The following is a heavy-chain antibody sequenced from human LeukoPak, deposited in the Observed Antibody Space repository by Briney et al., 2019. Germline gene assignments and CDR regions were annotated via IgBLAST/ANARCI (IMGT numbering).Heavy chain of an antibody. CDR2: ISGSGGST. Sequence: GGSLRLSCAASGFTFSSYGMSWVRQAPGKGLEWVSAISGSGGSTYYADSVKGRFTISRDNAKNSLYLQMNSLRAEDTAVYYCARPSGYCSGGSCYSDAFDIWGQGTMVTFSS. J-gene: IGHJ3*02. CDR3: ARPSGYCSGGSCYSDAFDI. D-gene: IGHD2-15*01. CDR1: GFTFSSYG. V-gene: IGHV3-23*01.